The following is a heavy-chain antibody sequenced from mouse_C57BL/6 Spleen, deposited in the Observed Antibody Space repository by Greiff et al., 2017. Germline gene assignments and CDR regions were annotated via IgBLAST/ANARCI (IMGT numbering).Heavy chain of an antibody. CDR2: INPSSGYT. V-gene: IGHV1-4*01. J-gene: IGHJ4*01. CDR3: ARGSSGYKAMDY. CDR1: GYTFTSYT. D-gene: IGHD3-2*02. Sequence: QVQLQQSGAELARPGASVKMSCKASGYTFTSYTMHWVKQSPGQGLEWIGYINPSSGYTKYNQKFKDKATLTADKSSSTAYMQLSSLTSEDSAVYYCARGSSGYKAMDYWGQGTSVTVSS.